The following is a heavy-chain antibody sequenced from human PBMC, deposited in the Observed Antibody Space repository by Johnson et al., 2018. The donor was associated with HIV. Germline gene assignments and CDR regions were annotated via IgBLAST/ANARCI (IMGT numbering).Heavy chain of an antibody. V-gene: IGHV3-23*04. Sequence: VQLVESGGGLVQSGGSLRLSCAASGFTFSRHAMSWVRQAPGKGLDWVSAISGSGGRTYYGDSVKGRFTISRDNSKNTRYLQMKSLSAEDTAVDYGAKGLFGGVIVVVAFDIWGQGAMVTVSS. D-gene: IGHD3-22*01. CDR2: ISGSGGRT. CDR1: GFTFSRHA. J-gene: IGHJ3*02. CDR3: AKGLFGGVIVVVAFDI.